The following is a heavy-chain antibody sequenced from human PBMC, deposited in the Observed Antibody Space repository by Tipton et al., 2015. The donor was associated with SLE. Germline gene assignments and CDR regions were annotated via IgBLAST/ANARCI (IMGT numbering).Heavy chain of an antibody. Sequence: SLRLSCAASGFTVSDHAMTWVRQAPGKGLEWVSVIYSGGSTYYADSVKGRFTISRDNSKNTLYLQMNSLRAEDTAVYYCARDRGSSWFFFDYWGQGTLVTVSS. J-gene: IGHJ4*02. CDR2: IYSGGST. CDR1: GFTVSDHA. CDR3: ARDRGSSWFFFDY. V-gene: IGHV3-66*02. D-gene: IGHD6-13*01.